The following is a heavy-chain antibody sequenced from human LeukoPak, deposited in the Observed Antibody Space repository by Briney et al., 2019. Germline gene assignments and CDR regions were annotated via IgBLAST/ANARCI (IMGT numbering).Heavy chain of an antibody. CDR3: ARVVAGTWGVFDY. J-gene: IGHJ4*02. V-gene: IGHV1-2*04. CDR1: VYTFTRYY. Sequence: GASVKVSFKASVYTFTRYYMHWVRQPPGQGLEWMGWINYNSCGRNYVQKFQGWVTMPRDTSISTAYMELSRLRSDDTAVYYCARVVAGTWGVFDYWGQGTLVTASS. CDR2: INYNSCGR. D-gene: IGHD6-19*01.